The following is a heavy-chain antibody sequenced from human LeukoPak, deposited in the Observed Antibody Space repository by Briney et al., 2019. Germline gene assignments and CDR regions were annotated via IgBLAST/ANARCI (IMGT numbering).Heavy chain of an antibody. J-gene: IGHJ5*02. CDR2: MNPSGGTT. CDR1: GYTFTSYG. V-gene: IGHV1-46*01. D-gene: IGHD4-17*01. Sequence: ASVKVSCKASGYTFTSYGISWVRQAPGQGLEWMEKMNPSGGTTTYAQTFQGRVTMTRDTSTSTVYMELSRLRSDDTAVYYCARDITVTTLTNWFDPWGQGTLVTVSS. CDR3: ARDITVTTLTNWFDP.